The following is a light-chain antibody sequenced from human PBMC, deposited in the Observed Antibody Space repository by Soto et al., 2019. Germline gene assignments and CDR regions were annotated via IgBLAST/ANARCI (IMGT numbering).Light chain of an antibody. V-gene: IGLV2-18*02. CDR2: EVS. Sequence: QSALTQPPPGFGSPGQSVTISCTGNSSDVGSYNRVSWYQQPPGTAPKLMFYEVSNRPSGVPDRFSGSKSGNTASLPFSGLQAEDEADYSSSSYTSSTTYVFGTGTKVTAL. CDR3: SSYTSSTTYV. CDR1: SSDVGSYNR. J-gene: IGLJ1*01.